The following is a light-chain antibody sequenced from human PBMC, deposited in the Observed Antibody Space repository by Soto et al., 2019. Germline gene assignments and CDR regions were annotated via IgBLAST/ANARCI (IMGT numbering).Light chain of an antibody. CDR2: GAS. CDR3: QQYGSSPRLT. J-gene: IGKJ4*01. CDR1: QSVSSSY. V-gene: IGKV3-20*01. Sequence: EIVLTQSPGTLSFSPLERATLSRRASQSVSSSYLAWYQQKPGQAPRLLIYGASSRATGIPDRFSGSGSGTDFTLTISRLEPEDFAVYYCQQYGSSPRLTFGGGTKVDIK.